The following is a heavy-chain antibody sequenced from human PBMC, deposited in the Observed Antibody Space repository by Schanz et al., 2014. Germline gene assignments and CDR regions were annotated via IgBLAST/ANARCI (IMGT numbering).Heavy chain of an antibody. CDR1: GFTFSSYA. J-gene: IGHJ6*02. D-gene: IGHD6-13*01. CDR2: ISGSGGDT. CDR3: ARDRQQLVGRIGYYYGMGV. Sequence: EVQLLESGGGLVQPGGSLRLSCAASGFTFSSYAMSWVRQAPGKGLEWVSAISGSGGDTYYADSVKGRFTISRDNSKNTLYLQMNSLRAEDTAVYFCARDRQQLVGRIGYYYGMGVWGQGTTVTVSS. V-gene: IGHV3-23*01.